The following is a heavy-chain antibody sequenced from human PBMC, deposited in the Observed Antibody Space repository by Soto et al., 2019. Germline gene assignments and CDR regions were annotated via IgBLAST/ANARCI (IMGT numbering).Heavy chain of an antibody. V-gene: IGHV1-3*01. Sequence: QVQLVQSGAEVKTPGASVKVSCKASGYTFTIYAMHWVRQAPGQGLEWMGWINVGNGNTKNSHKFQDRVSISRDTSASTIYMELISLRSEDTAVYYCARETYGESVYWGQGTLVSVSP. D-gene: IGHD4-17*01. CDR3: ARETYGESVY. CDR1: GYTFTIYA. CDR2: INVGNGNT. J-gene: IGHJ4*02.